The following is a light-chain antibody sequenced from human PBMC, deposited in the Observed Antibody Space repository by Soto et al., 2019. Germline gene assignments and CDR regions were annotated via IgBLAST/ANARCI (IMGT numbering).Light chain of an antibody. CDR2: DAS. V-gene: IGKV3D-20*02. CDR3: QQRYNWPIT. Sequence: EFVLTQSPGTLSLSPGERATLSCRVSQTVRNSYLAWYQQKPGQAPRLLIYDASSRATGIPARFSGSGSGTDFTLTISSLEPEDFSVYYCQQRYNWPITFGQGTRLEIK. J-gene: IGKJ5*01. CDR1: QTVRNSY.